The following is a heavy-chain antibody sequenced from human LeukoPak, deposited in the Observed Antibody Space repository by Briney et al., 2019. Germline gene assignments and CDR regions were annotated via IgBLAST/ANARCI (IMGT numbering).Heavy chain of an antibody. V-gene: IGHV3-23*01. J-gene: IGHJ4*02. Sequence: GGSLRLSCVVSGFTFSSYAMSWVRQPPGKGLEWVSGISGSGGSTYYADSVKGRFTISRDNSKNSLYLQMNSLRAEDTAVYYCTRDPRRLDYWGQGTLVTVSS. CDR2: ISGSGGST. CDR1: GFTFSSYA. CDR3: TRDPRRLDY.